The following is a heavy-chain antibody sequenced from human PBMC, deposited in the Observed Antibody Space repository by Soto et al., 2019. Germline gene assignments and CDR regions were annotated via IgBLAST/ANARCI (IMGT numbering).Heavy chain of an antibody. J-gene: IGHJ4*02. V-gene: IGHV3-15*07. CDR3: TTVMGYRRSGWYLGGYYFDN. CDR2: IKDKTDLGIA. Sequence: EVQLVESGGGLVKPGGSLRLSCAASGFTFSNTWMNWVRQAQGKGLEWAGRIKDKTDLGIADYAAPVKGRFIISREDSKNTLYLQMNSLKSEDTAVYYCTTVMGYRRSGWYLGGYYFDNWGQGALVTVSS. CDR1: GFTFSNTW. D-gene: IGHD6-19*01.